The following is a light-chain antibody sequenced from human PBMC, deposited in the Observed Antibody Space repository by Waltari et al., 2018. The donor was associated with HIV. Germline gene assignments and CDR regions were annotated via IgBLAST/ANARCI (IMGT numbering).Light chain of an antibody. CDR1: QGIVRY. V-gene: IGKV1-9*01. J-gene: IGKJ3*01. CDR2: CTS. CDR3: QHLSSYPL. Sequence: IQLTQSPSFLSASVGNRVTITCRASQGIVRYLACYQRKPGKAPELLVHCTSTLQAGVPSMFSGSGNGTEFTLTISSLQPEDFATYYCQHLSSYPLFGPGTTMDVK.